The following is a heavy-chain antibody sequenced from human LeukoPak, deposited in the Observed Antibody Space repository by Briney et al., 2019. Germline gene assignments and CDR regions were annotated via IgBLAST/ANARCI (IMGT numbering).Heavy chain of an antibody. Sequence: GGSLRLSCAASGFTFSSYGMHWVRQAPGKGLEWVSAISGSGGSTYYADSVKGRSTISRDNSKNTLYLQMNSLRAEDTAVYYCAKGGDDSSGYYDYFDYWGQGTLVTVSS. CDR1: GFTFSSYG. CDR2: ISGSGGST. J-gene: IGHJ4*02. V-gene: IGHV3-23*01. D-gene: IGHD3-22*01. CDR3: AKGGDDSSGYYDYFDY.